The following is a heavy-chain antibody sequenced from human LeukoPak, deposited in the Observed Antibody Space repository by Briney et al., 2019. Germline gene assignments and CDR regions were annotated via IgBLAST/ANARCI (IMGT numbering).Heavy chain of an antibody. CDR1: GFTFSGYA. CDR2: ISGSGGST. CDR3: AKGDFWSGYYDY. Sequence: KAGGSLRLSCAASGFTFSGYAMSWVRQAPGKGLEWVSAISGSGGSTYYADSVKGRFTISRDNSKNTLYLQMNSLRAEDTAVYYCAKGDFWSGYYDYWGQGTLVTVSS. V-gene: IGHV3-23*01. D-gene: IGHD3-3*01. J-gene: IGHJ4*02.